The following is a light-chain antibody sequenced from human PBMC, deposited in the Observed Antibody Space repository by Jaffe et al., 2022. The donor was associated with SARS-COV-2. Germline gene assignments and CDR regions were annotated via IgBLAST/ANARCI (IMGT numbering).Light chain of an antibody. CDR1: QRLLHNNGYNY. J-gene: IGKJ3*01. CDR2: LGS. CDR3: MQALQTPFT. Sequence: DIVMTQSPLSLPVTPGEPASISCRSSQRLLHNNGYNYLDWYLQKPGQSPQLLIYLGSNRASGVPDRFSGSGSGTDFTLKISRVEAEDVGVYYCMQALQTPFTFGPGTKVDIK. V-gene: IGKV2-28*01.